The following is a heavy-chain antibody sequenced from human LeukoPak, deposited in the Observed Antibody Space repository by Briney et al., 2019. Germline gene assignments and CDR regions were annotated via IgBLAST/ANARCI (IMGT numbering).Heavy chain of an antibody. CDR3: AKDQRAYGGHAFEI. J-gene: IGHJ3*02. D-gene: IGHD5-12*01. CDR2: TGSTGVST. Sequence: QSGGSLRLSCAASGFTFSSYAVNWVRQAPGKGLEWVSATGSTGVSTFYADSVKGRFTVSRDNSKNTLSLQMNSLRAEDTAVYYCAKDQRAYGGHAFEIWGQGTMVTVSS. V-gene: IGHV3-23*01. CDR1: GFTFSSYA.